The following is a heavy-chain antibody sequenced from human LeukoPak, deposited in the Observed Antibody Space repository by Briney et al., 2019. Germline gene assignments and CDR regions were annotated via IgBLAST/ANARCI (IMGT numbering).Heavy chain of an antibody. CDR3: AKGDISGYGDFDY. CDR1: GFTFSSYV. D-gene: IGHD3-22*01. V-gene: IGHV3-23*01. J-gene: IGHJ4*02. Sequence: GGSLRLSCAASGFTFSSYVMNWVRQAPGEGLEWVSAISDSGGNTWYADPVKGRFTISRDNSKNTLYLQMNSLRAEDTAVYYCAKGDISGYGDFDYWGQGTLVTVSS. CDR2: ISDSGGNT.